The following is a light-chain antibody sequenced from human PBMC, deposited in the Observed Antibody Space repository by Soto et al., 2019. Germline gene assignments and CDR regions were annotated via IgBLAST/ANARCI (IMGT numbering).Light chain of an antibody. CDR3: QHYKSYSEA. CDR1: QTISSW. Sequence: DIQMTQSPSTLSGSVGDRVTITCRASQTISSWLAWYQQKPGKAPKLLIYKASTLKSGVQSRYNGSGTGTEFTLTVSSLQPDDFATYYCQHYKSYSEAFGQGTKVEL. V-gene: IGKV1-5*03. CDR2: KAS. J-gene: IGKJ1*01.